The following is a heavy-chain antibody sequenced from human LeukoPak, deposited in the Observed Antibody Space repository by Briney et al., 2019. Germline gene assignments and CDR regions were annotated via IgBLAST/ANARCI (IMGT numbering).Heavy chain of an antibody. CDR1: GFTFSSYS. D-gene: IGHD5-24*01. V-gene: IGHV3-21*01. Sequence: GGSLLHSCAASGFTFSSYSMKWVRQAPGKGLEWVSSISSSSSYIYYADSVKGRFTISRDNAKNSLYLQMNSLRAEDTAVYYCAMGRDGYHYVNYWGQGPLATISS. J-gene: IGHJ4*02. CDR3: AMGRDGYHYVNY. CDR2: ISSSSSYI.